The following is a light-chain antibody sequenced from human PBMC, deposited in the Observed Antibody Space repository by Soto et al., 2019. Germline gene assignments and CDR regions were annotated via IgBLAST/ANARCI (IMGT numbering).Light chain of an antibody. V-gene: IGLV2-14*01. CDR3: DSYTSSSSYA. CDR2: DVS. Sequence: QYVLTQPASVSGSPGQSITISCTGTGSDVGAYRYVSWYQQHPGQAPKLISYDVSNRPSGVSDRFSGSKSGNTASLTISGLQSEDEADYYCDSYTSSSSYAFGTGTKVTVL. CDR1: GSDVGAYRY. J-gene: IGLJ1*01.